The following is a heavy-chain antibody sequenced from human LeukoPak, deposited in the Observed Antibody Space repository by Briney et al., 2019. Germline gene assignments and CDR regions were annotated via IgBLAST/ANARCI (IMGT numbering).Heavy chain of an antibody. CDR3: ARDMGYSSSWGEAFDI. V-gene: IGHV1-3*01. D-gene: IGHD6-6*01. Sequence: ASVKVSCKASGYTFTSYAMHWVRQAPGQRLEWMGWINAGNGNTKYSQKFQGRVTITRDTSASTAYMELSSLRSEDTAVYYCARDMGYSSSWGEAFDIWGQGTMVTVSS. CDR2: INAGNGNT. J-gene: IGHJ3*02. CDR1: GYTFTSYA.